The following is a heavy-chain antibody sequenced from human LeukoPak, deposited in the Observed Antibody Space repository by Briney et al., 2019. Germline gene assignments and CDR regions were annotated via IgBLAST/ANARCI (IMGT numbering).Heavy chain of an antibody. CDR3: ARRGITYSRTFFDY. V-gene: IGHV4-39*01. Sequence: SETLSLTCTVSGDSISGSSHCWVWIRQPPGKGLEWVGSIFYSGSTYYNPSLKSRVTISVDTSKNQFSLKVNSVTAADTALYFCARRGITYSRTFFDYWGQGTLVTVSS. J-gene: IGHJ4*02. D-gene: IGHD6-13*01. CDR1: GDSISGSSHC. CDR2: IFYSGST.